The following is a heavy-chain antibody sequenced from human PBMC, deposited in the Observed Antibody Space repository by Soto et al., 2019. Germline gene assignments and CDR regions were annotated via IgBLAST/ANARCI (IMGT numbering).Heavy chain of an antibody. D-gene: IGHD2-2*01. CDR2: VSSSSIYI. J-gene: IGHJ4*02. Sequence: SLRLSCAASGFTFNTYTLAWVRQAPGRGLEWVSSVSSSSIYIHYGDSVKGRFTISRDNAQNSVYLQMDSLRADDTAVYYCARETYCSSTSCYLDYWGRGTLVTVSS. V-gene: IGHV3-21*01. CDR1: GFTFNTYT. CDR3: ARETYCSSTSCYLDY.